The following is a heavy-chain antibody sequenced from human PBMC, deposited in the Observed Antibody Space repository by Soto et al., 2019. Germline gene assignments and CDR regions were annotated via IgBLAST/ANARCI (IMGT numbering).Heavy chain of an antibody. V-gene: IGHV1-8*01. J-gene: IGHJ6*03. CDR1: GYTFTSYD. Sequence: ASVKVYCKASGYTFTSYDINWVRQATGQGLEWMGWMNPNSGNTGYAQKFQGRVTMTRNTSISTAYMELSSLRSEDTAVYYCARALSSYYYYYYMDVWGKGTTVTVSS. CDR3: ARALSSYYYYYYMDV. D-gene: IGHD6-13*01. CDR2: MNPNSGNT.